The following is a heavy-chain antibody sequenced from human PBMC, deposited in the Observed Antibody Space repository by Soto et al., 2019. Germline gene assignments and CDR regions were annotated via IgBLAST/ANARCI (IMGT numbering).Heavy chain of an antibody. D-gene: IGHD6-19*01. Sequence: VASVKVSCKASGYTFTSYGISWVRQAPRQGLEWMGWISAYNGNTNYAQKLQGRVTMTTDTSTSTAYMELRSLRSDDTAVYYCARDGYSSGWFSAFDIWGQGTMVTVSS. CDR2: ISAYNGNT. CDR1: GYTFTSYG. V-gene: IGHV1-18*01. J-gene: IGHJ3*02. CDR3: ARDGYSSGWFSAFDI.